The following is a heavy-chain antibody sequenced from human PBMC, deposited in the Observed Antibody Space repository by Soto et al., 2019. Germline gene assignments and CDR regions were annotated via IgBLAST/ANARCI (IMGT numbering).Heavy chain of an antibody. D-gene: IGHD3-22*01. CDR2: FDPEDGET. V-gene: IGHV1-24*01. CDR1: GYALTELS. J-gene: IGHJ3*02. Sequence: ASVKVSCKVSGYALTELSMHWVRQAPGKGLEWMGGFDPEDGETIYAQKFQGRVTMTEDTSTDTAYMELSSLRSEDTAVYYCATGVVTIDAFDIWGQGTMVTVSS. CDR3: ATGVVTIDAFDI.